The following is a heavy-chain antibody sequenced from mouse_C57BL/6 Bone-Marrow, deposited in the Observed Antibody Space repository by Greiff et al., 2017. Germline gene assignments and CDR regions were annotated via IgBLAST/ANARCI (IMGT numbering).Heavy chain of an antibody. CDR3: SRNGGLRPLDY. Sequence: EVHLVESGGDLVKPGGSLKLSCAASGFTFSSYGMSWVRQTPDKRLAWVATISSGGSYTYYPDSVKGRFTISRDNAKNTLYLQMSSLKSEDTAMYYCSRNGGLRPLDYWGQGTTLTVSS. J-gene: IGHJ2*01. CDR2: ISSGGSYT. CDR1: GFTFSSYG. V-gene: IGHV5-6*01. D-gene: IGHD2-4*01.